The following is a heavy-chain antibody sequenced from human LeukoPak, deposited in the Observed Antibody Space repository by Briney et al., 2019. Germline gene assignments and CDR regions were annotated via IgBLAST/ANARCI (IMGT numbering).Heavy chain of an antibody. D-gene: IGHD2/OR15-2a*01. V-gene: IGHV3-53*01. Sequence: PGGSLRLSCAASGFTFSSYSMNWVRQAAGKGLEWVSIIYNDGSTYYADSMKGRFTISRDNSENTLYLQVNSLRAEDTAVYYCARNILFAFDIWGQGTMVTVSS. CDR3: ARNILFAFDI. CDR2: IYNDGST. J-gene: IGHJ3*02. CDR1: GFTFSSYS.